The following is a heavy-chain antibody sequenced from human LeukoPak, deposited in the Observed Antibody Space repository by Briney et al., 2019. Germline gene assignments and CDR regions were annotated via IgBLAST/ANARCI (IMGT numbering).Heavy chain of an antibody. D-gene: IGHD3-10*01. CDR2: IKQDGSEK. CDR1: GFTFSSYW. V-gene: IGHV3-7*01. CDR3: ARPPGITMVRGVIHNWFDP. Sequence: PGGSLRLSCAASGFTFSSYWMSWVRQAPGKGLEWVANIKQDGSEKYYVDSVKGRFPISRDNAKNSLYLQMNSLRAEDTAVYYCARPPGITMVRGVIHNWFDPWGQGTLVTVSS. J-gene: IGHJ5*02.